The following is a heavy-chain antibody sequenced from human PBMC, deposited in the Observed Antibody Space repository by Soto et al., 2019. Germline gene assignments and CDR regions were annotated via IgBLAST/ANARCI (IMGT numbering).Heavy chain of an antibody. D-gene: IGHD6-13*01. V-gene: IGHV1-8*02. CDR3: ARMASAGTLNWFDP. Sequence: QVQLVQSGAEVKEPGASVRVSCKASGYTFINFDISWVRQAAGQGLEWLGWMNPGSGKTGYASKFQGRVAMTRDVSPGTSHLELSSLTSDDTAIYYCARMASAGTLNWFDPWGQGTLVTVSS. J-gene: IGHJ5*02. CDR1: GYTFINFD. CDR2: MNPGSGKT.